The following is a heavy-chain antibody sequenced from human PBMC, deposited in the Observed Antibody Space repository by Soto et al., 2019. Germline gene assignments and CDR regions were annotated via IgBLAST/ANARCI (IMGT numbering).Heavy chain of an antibody. D-gene: IGHD2-2*02. CDR1: GGSISSGGYY. V-gene: IGHV4-31*03. J-gene: IGHJ4*02. CDR2: IYYSGST. CDR3: ARRHTGTFFVY. Sequence: SETLSLTCTVSGGSISSGGYYWSWIRQHPGKGLEWIGYIYYSGSTYYNPSLKSRVTISVDTSKNQFSLKLSSVTAADSAMYYCARRHTGTFFVYRGQETRVSVSP.